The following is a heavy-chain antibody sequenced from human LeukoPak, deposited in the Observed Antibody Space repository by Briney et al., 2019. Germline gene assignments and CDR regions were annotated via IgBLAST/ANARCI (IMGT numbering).Heavy chain of an antibody. CDR3: AGGRIAVAGTDLYYFDY. V-gene: IGHV4-59*08. J-gene: IGHJ4*02. Sequence: SETLSLTCTVSGGSISSYYWSWIRQPPGKGLEWIGYIYYSGSTNYNPSLKSRVTISVDTSKNQFSLKLSSVTAADTAVYYCAGGRIAVAGTDLYYFDYWGQGTLVTVSS. CDR1: GGSISSYY. D-gene: IGHD6-19*01. CDR2: IYYSGST.